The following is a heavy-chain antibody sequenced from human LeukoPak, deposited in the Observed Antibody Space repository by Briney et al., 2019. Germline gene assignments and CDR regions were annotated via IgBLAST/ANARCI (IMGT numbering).Heavy chain of an antibody. CDR3: ARDGPSIISAPRAFDI. J-gene: IGHJ3*02. CDR2: IYYSGST. D-gene: IGHD1-14*01. Sequence: SETLSLTCTVSGGSISSRTYYWRWIRQPPGKGLERIGSIYYSGSTSYNPSLKSRVTISIDTSKNQFALKLRSVTAADTAVYYCARDGPSIISAPRAFDIWGQGTMVTVSS. V-gene: IGHV4-39*06. CDR1: GGSISSRTYY.